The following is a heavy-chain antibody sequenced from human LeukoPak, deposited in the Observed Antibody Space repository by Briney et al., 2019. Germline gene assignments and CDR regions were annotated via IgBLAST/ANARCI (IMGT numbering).Heavy chain of an antibody. Sequence: GASVKVSRKASGYNFISNGIVWVRQAPGQGLEWVGWVSHKTGKSNFAQKIQDRVTMTTDTSTTTAYMELRSLRSDDTAVYFCVTIAVRGTSLLYFFDNWGQGTLVIVSS. CDR2: VSHKTGKS. D-gene: IGHD6-19*01. CDR1: GYNFISNG. V-gene: IGHV1-18*01. J-gene: IGHJ4*02. CDR3: VTIAVRGTSLLYFFDN.